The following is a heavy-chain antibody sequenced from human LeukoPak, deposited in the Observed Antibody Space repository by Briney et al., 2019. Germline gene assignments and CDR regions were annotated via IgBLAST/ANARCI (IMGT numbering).Heavy chain of an antibody. J-gene: IGHJ4*02. V-gene: IGHV4-39*07. CDR2: INHSGST. CDR1: GGSISSSSYY. CDR3: AREAAAADY. D-gene: IGHD6-13*01. Sequence: SETLSLTCTVSGGSISSSSYYWSWIRQPPGKGLEWIGEINHSGSTNYNPSLKSRVTISVDTSKNQFSLKLSSVTAADTAVYYCAREAAAADYWGQGTLVTVSS.